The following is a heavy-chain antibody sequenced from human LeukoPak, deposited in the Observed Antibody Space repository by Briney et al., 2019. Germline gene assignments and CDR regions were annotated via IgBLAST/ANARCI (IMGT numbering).Heavy chain of an antibody. CDR1: GNTLRELP. J-gene: IGHJ4*02. CDR2: FDPENAEI. Sequence: ASVKVSCKLSGNTLRELPIQWVRQAGGKGLEWMAGFDPENAEIVYAQKFQGRVTMTEDTSTNTAYMELTSLTSDDTAVYYRATRGSDFWSGFDFWGQGTQVTVSS. CDR3: ATRGSDFWSGFDF. D-gene: IGHD3-3*01. V-gene: IGHV1-24*01.